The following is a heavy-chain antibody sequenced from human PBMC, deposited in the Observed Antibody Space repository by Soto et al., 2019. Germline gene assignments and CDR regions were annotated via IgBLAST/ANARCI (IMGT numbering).Heavy chain of an antibody. CDR3: AKGVVVANTYFQH. Sequence: QVQLVESGGGVVQPGRSLRLSCAASGFTFSSYGMHWVRQAPGKGLEWVAVISYDGSDKYYADSVKGRFTISRDNSNNTLYLQMDSLRAEDTAVYYCAKGVVVANTYFQHWGQGTLVTVSS. CDR2: ISYDGSDK. V-gene: IGHV3-30*18. CDR1: GFTFSSYG. D-gene: IGHD2-15*01. J-gene: IGHJ1*01.